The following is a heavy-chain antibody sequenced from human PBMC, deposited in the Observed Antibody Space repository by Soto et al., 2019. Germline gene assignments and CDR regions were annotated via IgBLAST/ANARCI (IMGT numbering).Heavy chain of an antibody. D-gene: IGHD4-4*01. CDR3: ATSTTVTFVDY. Sequence: GESLKISCKGSGCSFTSYWIGWVRQMPGKGLEWMGIIYPGDSDTRYSPSLQGQVTISADKSISTAYLQWSSLKASDTAMYYCATSTTVTFVDYWGQGTLVTVSS. CDR1: GCSFTSYW. J-gene: IGHJ4*02. V-gene: IGHV5-51*01. CDR2: IYPGDSDT.